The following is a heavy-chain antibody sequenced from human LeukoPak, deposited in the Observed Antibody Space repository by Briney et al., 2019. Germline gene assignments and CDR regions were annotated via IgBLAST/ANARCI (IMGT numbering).Heavy chain of an antibody. J-gene: IGHJ4*02. D-gene: IGHD1-26*01. CDR2: INPNSGGT. Sequence: ASVKVSCKASGYTFTGYYMHWVRQAPGQGLEWMGWINPNSGGTNYAQKFQGRVTMTRDTSISTAYMELSRLRSDDTAVYYCARARKWEPETGLAYWGQGTLVTVSS. CDR3: ARARKWEPETGLAY. V-gene: IGHV1-2*02. CDR1: GYTFTGYY.